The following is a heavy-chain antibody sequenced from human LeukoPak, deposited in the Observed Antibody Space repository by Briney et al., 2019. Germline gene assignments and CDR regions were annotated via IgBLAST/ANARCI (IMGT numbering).Heavy chain of an antibody. CDR3: ARQVLYDSGGYLDY. CDR2: IYYSGST. Sequence: SETLSLTCSVSGGAISSSSYYWGWIRQPPGKGLEWIGSIYYSGSTYYNPSLKSRVTISVDTSKNQFSLKLSSVTAADTAVYYCARQVLYDSGGYLDYWGQGTLVTVSS. V-gene: IGHV4-39*01. J-gene: IGHJ4*02. D-gene: IGHD3-22*01. CDR1: GGAISSSSYY.